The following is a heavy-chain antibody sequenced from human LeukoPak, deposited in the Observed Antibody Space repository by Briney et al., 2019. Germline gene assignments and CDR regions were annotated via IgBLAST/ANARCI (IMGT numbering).Heavy chain of an antibody. CDR1: GFILSDYA. V-gene: IGHV3-23*01. Sequence: GGSLRLSCAASGFILSDYAMSWVRQAPGKGLEWVSAISGGDVGTFYADSVRGRFTISRDNSNNTLYLQMNSLRAEDTAVYYCAKDTVRGSSGYYSGFLHWGQGTLVTVSS. D-gene: IGHD3-22*01. J-gene: IGHJ4*02. CDR3: AKDTVRGSSGYYSGFLH. CDR2: ISGGDVGT.